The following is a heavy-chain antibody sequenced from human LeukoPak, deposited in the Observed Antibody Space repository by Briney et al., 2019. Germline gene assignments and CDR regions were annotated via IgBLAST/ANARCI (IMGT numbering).Heavy chain of an antibody. CDR3: ARVLNGYNIRDYFDY. CDR1: GYTFTSYY. V-gene: IGHV1-46*01. J-gene: IGHJ4*02. D-gene: IGHD5-24*01. CDR2: INPSGGST. Sequence: GASVKVSCKASGYTFTSYYIHWVRQAPGQGLEWMGLINPSGGSTNYAQKSQGRVTMTRDTSTSTVYMELSSLRSDDTAVYYCARVLNGYNIRDYFDYWGQGTLVTVSS.